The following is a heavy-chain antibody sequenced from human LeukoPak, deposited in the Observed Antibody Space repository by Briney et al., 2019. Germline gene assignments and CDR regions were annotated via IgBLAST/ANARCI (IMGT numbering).Heavy chain of an antibody. V-gene: IGHV3-30*18. J-gene: IGHJ4*02. Sequence: PGRSLRLSCAASGFTFRSYGMHWVRQAPGKGLEWVAVISYDGSNKWYADSVKGRFTISRDNSKNTLYLQMNSLRAEDTAVYYCAKDVSTYCRGDSPSDYWGQGTLVTVSS. D-gene: IGHD2-21*02. CDR2: ISYDGSNK. CDR1: GFTFRSYG. CDR3: AKDVSTYCRGDSPSDY.